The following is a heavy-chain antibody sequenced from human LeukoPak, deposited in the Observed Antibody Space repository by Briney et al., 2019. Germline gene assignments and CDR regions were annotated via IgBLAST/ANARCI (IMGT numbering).Heavy chain of an antibody. J-gene: IGHJ5*02. Sequence: SETLSLTCTVSGGSISSGGYYWSWIRQHPGKGLEWIGYIYYSGSTYYNPSLKSRVTISVDTSKNQFPLKLSSVTAADTAVYYCAKAGSYYDTLYDAWGQGTLVTVSS. CDR1: GGSISSGGYY. V-gene: IGHV4-31*03. CDR3: AKAGSYYDTLYDA. D-gene: IGHD3-22*01. CDR2: IYYSGST.